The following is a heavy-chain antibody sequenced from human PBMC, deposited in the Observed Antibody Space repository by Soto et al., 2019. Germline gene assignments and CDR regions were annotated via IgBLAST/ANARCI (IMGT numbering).Heavy chain of an antibody. V-gene: IGHV3-7*03. CDR2: IKQDGSEK. J-gene: IGHJ1*01. CDR3: ASLSIAAAGPDEYFQH. Sequence: PGGSLRLSCAASGFTFSSYWMSWVRQAPGKGLEWVANIKQDGSEKYYVDSVKGRFTISRDNAKNSLYLQMNSLRAEDTAVYYCASLSIAAAGPDEYFQHWGQGTLVTVSS. CDR1: GFTFSSYW. D-gene: IGHD6-13*01.